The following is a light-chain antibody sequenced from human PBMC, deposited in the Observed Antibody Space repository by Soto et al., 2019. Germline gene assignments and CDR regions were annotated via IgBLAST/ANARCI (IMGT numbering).Light chain of an antibody. J-gene: IGLJ1*01. Sequence: QSVLTKPASVSVSPGQSITISCTGTSSDVGNYKYVSWYQQHPGKAPKLMIYEVSNRPSGGSNRFSGSKSVNTASLTISGLQAEDETDYYCFSYTSSGTYVFGTGTKVTVL. CDR3: FSYTSSGTYV. CDR2: EVS. CDR1: SSDVGNYKY. V-gene: IGLV2-14*01.